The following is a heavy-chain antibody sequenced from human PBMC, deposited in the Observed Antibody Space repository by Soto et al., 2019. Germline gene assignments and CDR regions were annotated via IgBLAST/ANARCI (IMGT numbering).Heavy chain of an antibody. CDR1: GYTFTSYY. CDR2: INPSGGST. V-gene: IGHV1-46*01. CDR3: AREPPHCSGGSCYPGLGMDV. J-gene: IGHJ6*02. D-gene: IGHD2-15*01. Sequence: QVQLVKSGAEVKKPGASVKVSCKASGYTFTSYYMHWVRQAPGQGLEWMGIINPSGGSTSYAQKFQGRVTMTRDTSTSTVYMELSSLRSEDTAVYYCAREPPHCSGGSCYPGLGMDVWGQGTTVTVSS.